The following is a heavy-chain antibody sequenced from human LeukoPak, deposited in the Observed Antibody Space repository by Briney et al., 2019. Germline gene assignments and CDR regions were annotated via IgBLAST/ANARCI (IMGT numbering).Heavy chain of an antibody. V-gene: IGHV1-3*01. Sequence: ASVTVSCTTSGFTFTTYTMHWVRQAPGQRLEWMGWINAANGNTQYSQKFQGRVTITRDTSASTAYMELSSLRSEDTAVYFCARDRKVGPSPFEYWGQGTLVTVSS. CDR2: INAANGNT. CDR1: GFTFTTYT. CDR3: ARDRKVGPSPFEY. J-gene: IGHJ4*02. D-gene: IGHD1-26*01.